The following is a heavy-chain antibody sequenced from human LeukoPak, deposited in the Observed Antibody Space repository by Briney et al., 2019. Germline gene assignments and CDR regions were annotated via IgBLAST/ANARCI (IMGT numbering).Heavy chain of an antibody. V-gene: IGHV3-7*01. CDR2: IKQDGSEK. D-gene: IGHD3-22*01. Sequence: GGSLRLSCAASGFTFSSYWMSWVRQAQGQGMEWVANIKQDGSEKYHVDPVKGRFTISRDNAKNTLYSQMNSLRAEDTAVYYCAREGHYYDSSGPYDGWGQGTLVTASS. CDR1: GFTFSSYW. CDR3: AREGHYYDSSGPYDG. J-gene: IGHJ4*02.